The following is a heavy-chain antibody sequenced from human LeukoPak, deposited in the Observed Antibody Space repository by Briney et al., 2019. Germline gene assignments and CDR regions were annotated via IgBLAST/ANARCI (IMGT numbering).Heavy chain of an antibody. J-gene: IGHJ4*02. CDR3: ARGTGTGWRFDF. CDR1: GFTFTTYG. D-gene: IGHD3/OR15-3a*01. V-gene: IGHV3-21*01. Sequence: GGSLRLSCAASGFTFTTYGFNWVRQAPGKGLEWVSSISFSGSYIYYADSVKGRFTIPRDNAKNSVYLQMNSLRDDDTAVYYCARGTGTGWRFDFWGQGTLVTVSS. CDR2: ISFSGSYI.